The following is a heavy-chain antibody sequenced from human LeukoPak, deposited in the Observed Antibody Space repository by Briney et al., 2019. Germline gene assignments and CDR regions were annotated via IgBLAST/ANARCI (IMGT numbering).Heavy chain of an antibody. D-gene: IGHD3-10*01. CDR2: IYSAVST. Sequence: GGSLRLSCAASGFIVSSDFMMWVREAPRHGLDWVSCIYSAVSTYYADSVKGRFTISRDNSKNTLYLQMNNLRAEDTALYYCASYFGRSWGQGTLVTVSS. CDR3: ASYFGRS. J-gene: IGHJ5*02. V-gene: IGHV3-53*01. CDR1: GFIVSSDF.